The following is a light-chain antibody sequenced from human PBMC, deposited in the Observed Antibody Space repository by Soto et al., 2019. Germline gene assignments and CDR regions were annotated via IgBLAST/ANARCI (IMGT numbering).Light chain of an antibody. CDR1: QSISNW. Sequence: DIQMTQSPSTPSASVGDRVSITCRASQSISNWLAWYQQKPGKAPKLLIYAASTLQSGVPSRFSGSGSGTDFTLTISCLQSEDFATYYCKQYYSYLITFGQGTRLEIK. CDR3: KQYYSYLIT. J-gene: IGKJ5*01. V-gene: IGKV1-5*01. CDR2: AAS.